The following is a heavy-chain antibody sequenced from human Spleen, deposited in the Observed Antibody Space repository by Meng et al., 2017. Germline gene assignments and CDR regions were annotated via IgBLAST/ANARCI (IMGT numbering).Heavy chain of an antibody. CDR2: IYYSGST. Sequence: QVPLPGSGPGLVRPSETLSLTCTVSGGSVNSGSYSWSWIRQPPGKGLEWIGNIYYSGSTNYNPSLKSRVTMSIDASKNQFSLMLSSVTAADTAVYYCARGQYYWGQGTLVTVSS. V-gene: IGHV4-61*01. J-gene: IGHJ4*02. CDR1: GGSVNSGSYS. CDR3: ARGQYY.